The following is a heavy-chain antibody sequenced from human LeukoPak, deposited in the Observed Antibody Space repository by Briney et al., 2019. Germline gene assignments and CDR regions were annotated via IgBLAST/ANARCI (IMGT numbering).Heavy chain of an antibody. Sequence: GASVKVSCESSGYTFTSYGISWVRQAPGQGLEWMGWISAYNGNTNYAQKLQGRVTMTTDTSTSTAYMELRSLRSDDTAVYYCARALGSLVVMGMDDFDTWGQGKMVTASS. CDR2: ISAYNGNT. CDR3: ARALGSLVVMGMDDFDT. V-gene: IGHV1-18*01. D-gene: IGHD3-22*01. J-gene: IGHJ3*02. CDR1: GYTFTSYG.